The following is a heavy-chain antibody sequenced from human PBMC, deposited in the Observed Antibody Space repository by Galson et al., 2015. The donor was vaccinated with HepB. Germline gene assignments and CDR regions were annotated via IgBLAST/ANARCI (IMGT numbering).Heavy chain of an antibody. CDR1: GFTFSNAW. CDR2: IKSKTDGGTT. J-gene: IGHJ4*02. D-gene: IGHD5-18*01. V-gene: IGHV3-15*01. CDR3: AKDYFIYSYGVFDY. Sequence: PLRLSGAASGFTFSNAWMSWVRQAPGKGLEWVDRIKSKTDGGTTDYAAPVKGRFTISRDDSKNTLYLQMNSLRAEDTAVYYCAKDYFIYSYGVFDYWGQGTLVTVSS.